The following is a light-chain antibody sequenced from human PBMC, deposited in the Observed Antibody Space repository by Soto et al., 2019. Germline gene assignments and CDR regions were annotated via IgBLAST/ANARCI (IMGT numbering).Light chain of an antibody. CDR2: RAS. J-gene: IGKJ2*01. V-gene: IGKV1-8*01. CDR3: QQYGSYFT. CDR1: QGISSY. Sequence: AIRMTQSPSSFSASTGDRVTITRRASQGISSYLAWYQQKPGKAPKLLIYRASNLETGVPSRFSGSGSGTDFTFTITSLQADDIATYFCQQYGSYFTFGQGTKVDTK.